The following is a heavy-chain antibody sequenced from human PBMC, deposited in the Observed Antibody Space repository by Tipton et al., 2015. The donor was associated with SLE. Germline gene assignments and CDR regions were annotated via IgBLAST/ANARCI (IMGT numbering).Heavy chain of an antibody. V-gene: IGHV3-21*01. CDR1: GFTFSSYG. J-gene: IGHJ3*02. CDR3: ARGYSSSWYDAFDI. Sequence: GSLRLSCAASGFTFSSYGMHWVRQAPGKGLEWVSSISSSSSYIYYADSAKGRFTISRDNAKNSLYLQMNSLRAEDTAVYYCARGYSSSWYDAFDIWGQGTMVIVSS. D-gene: IGHD6-13*01. CDR2: ISSSSSYI.